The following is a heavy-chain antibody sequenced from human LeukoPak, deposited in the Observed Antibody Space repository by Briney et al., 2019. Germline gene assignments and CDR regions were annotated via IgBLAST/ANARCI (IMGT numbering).Heavy chain of an antibody. Sequence: GESLKISCKGSGYSFTSYWSGWVRQMPGKGLEGRGGIYPGDSDTRYSPSFQGQVTISADKTSSTAYLQWSSLKASATAMYYCARPVVPAAIDAFDIWGQGTMVTVSS. CDR1: GYSFTSYW. D-gene: IGHD2-2*01. CDR3: ARPVVPAAIDAFDI. J-gene: IGHJ3*02. CDR2: IYPGDSDT. V-gene: IGHV5-51*01.